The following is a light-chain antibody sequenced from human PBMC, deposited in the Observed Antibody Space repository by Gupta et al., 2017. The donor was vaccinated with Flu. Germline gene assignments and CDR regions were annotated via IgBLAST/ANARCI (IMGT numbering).Light chain of an antibody. Sequence: GTLSVSPGERVILSCRASQSVSSKGAWYQQKPGQAPRLLIYDASTRATGIPARFTGSGSGTEFTLRISSLQSEDFALYYCQQYDDWPPLTCGGGTKVDVK. CDR1: QSVSSK. V-gene: IGKV3-15*01. CDR3: QQYDDWPPLT. J-gene: IGKJ4*01. CDR2: DAS.